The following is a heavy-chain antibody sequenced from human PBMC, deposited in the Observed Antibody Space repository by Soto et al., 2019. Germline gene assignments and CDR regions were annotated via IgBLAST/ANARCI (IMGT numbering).Heavy chain of an antibody. Sequence: EVQLVECGGGLVQPGVSLRRSCAASGFTFGSHWMGWVRQAPGKGLEWVANIEQDGSDKYYVDSVKGRFTISRDNAKNSLYLQMNNLRAEDAAVYYCASSAHSSIFDYWVQGTLATVSS. CDR2: IEQDGSDK. V-gene: IGHV3-7*01. CDR3: ASSAHSSIFDY. CDR1: GFTFGSHW. D-gene: IGHD6-19*01. J-gene: IGHJ4*02.